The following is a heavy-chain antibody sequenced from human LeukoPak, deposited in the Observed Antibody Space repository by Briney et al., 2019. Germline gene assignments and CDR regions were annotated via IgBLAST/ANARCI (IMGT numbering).Heavy chain of an antibody. J-gene: IGHJ4*02. CDR2: IYTTGSA. V-gene: IGHV4-4*07. CDR3: ARLFYDILTGEDVG. D-gene: IGHD3-9*01. Sequence: SETLSLTCTVSGGSIGTYYWSWIRQPAGKGLEWIGRIYTTGSANYNPSLKSRVTMSLDTSKNQFSLKLSSVTAADTAVYYCARLFYDILTGEDVGWGQGTLVTVSS. CDR1: GGSIGTYY.